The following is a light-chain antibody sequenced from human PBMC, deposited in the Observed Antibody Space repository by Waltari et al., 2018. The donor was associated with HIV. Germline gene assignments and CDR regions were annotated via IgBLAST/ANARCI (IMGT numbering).Light chain of an antibody. J-gene: IGLJ3*02. CDR3: AAWDDSLNGPM. CDR2: INN. V-gene: IGLV1-44*01. CDR1: VPNIGSNA. Sequence: QSVLTQPPSASGTPGQRGPISCSGSVPNIGSNAENWYQQLPETAPKLLIYINNQRPSGVPDRFSGSKSGTSASLAISGLQSEDDADYYCAAWDDSLNGPMFGGGTKLTVL.